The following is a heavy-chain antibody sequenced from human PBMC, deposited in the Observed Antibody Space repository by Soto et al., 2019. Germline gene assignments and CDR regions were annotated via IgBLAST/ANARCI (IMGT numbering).Heavy chain of an antibody. V-gene: IGHV1-18*01. Sequence: ASVKVSCKASGYTFTSYGISWVRQAPGQGLEWMGWISAYNGNTNYAQKLQSRVTMTTDTSTSTAYMELRSLRSDDTAVYYCARDAEPIVVVPAAKTFEEPNWFDPWGQGTLVTVSS. CDR3: ARDAEPIVVVPAAKTFEEPNWFDP. CDR1: GYTFTSYG. CDR2: ISAYNGNT. D-gene: IGHD2-2*01. J-gene: IGHJ5*02.